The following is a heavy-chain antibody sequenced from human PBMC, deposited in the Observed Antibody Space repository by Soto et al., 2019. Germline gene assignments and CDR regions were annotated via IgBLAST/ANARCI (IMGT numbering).Heavy chain of an antibody. CDR3: ARDLGGQIVDY. D-gene: IGHD1-26*01. CDR1: GYTFTSYG. J-gene: IGHJ4*02. CDR2: ISGYNGNT. Sequence: QVQLVQSGAEVKKPGASVKVSCKASGYTFTSYGISWVRQATGQGLEWMGWISGYNGNTKYAQKLQARVTMTTVTSTRTAYMELRSLRSDDTAVYYCARDLGGQIVDYWGQGTLVTVSS. V-gene: IGHV1-18*01.